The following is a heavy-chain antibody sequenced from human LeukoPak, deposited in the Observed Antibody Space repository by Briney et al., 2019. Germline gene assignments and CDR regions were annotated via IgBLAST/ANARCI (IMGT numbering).Heavy chain of an antibody. D-gene: IGHD3-3*01. V-gene: IGHV3-15*01. CDR3: AAVGEWLSNAFNT. J-gene: IGHJ3*02. Sequence: KSRGDRATTDYAAPVKDRFIISRDDSKNTLYLQMDSLRTEDTAIYYCAAVGEWLSNAFNTWGQGTLVTVSA. CDR2: KSRGDRATT.